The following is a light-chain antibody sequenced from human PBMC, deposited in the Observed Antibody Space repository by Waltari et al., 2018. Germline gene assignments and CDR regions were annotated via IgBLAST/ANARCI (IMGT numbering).Light chain of an antibody. CDR1: QSVSRY. Sequence: EIVLTQSGTLSLSPGERATLYCRASQSVSRYLAWYQQKPGQAPRLLIYDASSRATGIPDRFSGSGSGTDFSLTISRLEPEDFAVYYCQKYGSLPTTFGQGTKVEIK. CDR2: DAS. CDR3: QKYGSLPTT. J-gene: IGKJ1*01. V-gene: IGKV3-20*01.